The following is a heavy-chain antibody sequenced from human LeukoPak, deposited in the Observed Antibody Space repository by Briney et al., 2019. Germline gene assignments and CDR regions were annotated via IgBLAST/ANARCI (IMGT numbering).Heavy chain of an antibody. CDR1: GFTLSTYA. CDR3: AKQGTGSYYKTHDY. CDR2: ITSSGGST. D-gene: IGHD3-10*01. J-gene: IGHJ4*02. Sequence: PGGSLRLPCAASGFTLSTYAMSWARQAPGKGLEWVSAITSSGGSTYYADSVKGRFTISRDKSKNTLYLQVNSLRAEDTAVYYCAKQGTGSYYKTHDYWGQGTLVTVSS. V-gene: IGHV3-23*01.